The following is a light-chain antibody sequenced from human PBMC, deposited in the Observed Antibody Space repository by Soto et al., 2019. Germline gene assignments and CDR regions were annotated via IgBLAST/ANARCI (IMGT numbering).Light chain of an antibody. CDR1: SGHSSYI. CDR2: LEGSGSS. J-gene: IGLJ3*02. V-gene: IGLV4-60*02. CDR3: ETWDFNTRV. Sequence: QPVLTQSSSASASLGSSVKLTCTLSSGHSSYIIAWHQQQPGKAPRYLMKLEGSGSSNKGSGLPDRFSGSTSGADRYLTISNLQFEDEADYYCETWDFNTRVFGGGTKLIVL.